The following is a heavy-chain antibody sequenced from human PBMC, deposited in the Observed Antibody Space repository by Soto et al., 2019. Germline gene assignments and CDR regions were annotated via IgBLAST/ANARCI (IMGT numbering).Heavy chain of an antibody. J-gene: IGHJ4*02. CDR3: TTTYYDFWSGYYPRYFDY. V-gene: IGHV3-15*07. D-gene: IGHD3-3*01. Sequence: GGSLRLSCAASGFTFSNAWMNWVRQAPGKGLEWVGRNKSKTDGGTTDYAAPVKGRFTISRDDSKNTLYLQMNSLKTEDTAVYYCTTTYYDFWSGYYPRYFDYWGQGTLVTVSS. CDR2: NKSKTDGGTT. CDR1: GFTFSNAW.